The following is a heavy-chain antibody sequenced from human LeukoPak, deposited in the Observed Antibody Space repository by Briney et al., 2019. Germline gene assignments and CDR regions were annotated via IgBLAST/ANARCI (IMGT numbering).Heavy chain of an antibody. D-gene: IGHD5-24*01. CDR2: TFYRSTWRD. Sequence: SQTLSLTCAISGDSVSNNNAAWNWIRQSPSRGLEWLGRTFYRSTWRDDYALSVKSRITITPDTSNNQLSLQLNSVTPDDTAVYYCARWLHDEHYFDYWGQGTLVTVSS. J-gene: IGHJ4*02. CDR3: ARWLHDEHYFDY. V-gene: IGHV6-1*01. CDR1: GDSVSNNNAA.